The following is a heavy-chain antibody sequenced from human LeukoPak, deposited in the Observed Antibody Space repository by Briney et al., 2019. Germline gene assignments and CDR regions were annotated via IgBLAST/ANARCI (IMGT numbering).Heavy chain of an antibody. V-gene: IGHV3-23*01. D-gene: IGHD1-26*01. Sequence: GGSLRLSCAASGFTFSSYAMSWVRQAPGKGLEWVSAISGSGGSTYYADSVRGRFTISRDSSKNTLFLHMNTLRAEDTAIYYCAKDRTVGASYWYFDLWGRGTLVTVSS. CDR3: AKDRTVGASYWYFDL. J-gene: IGHJ2*01. CDR2: ISGSGGST. CDR1: GFTFSSYA.